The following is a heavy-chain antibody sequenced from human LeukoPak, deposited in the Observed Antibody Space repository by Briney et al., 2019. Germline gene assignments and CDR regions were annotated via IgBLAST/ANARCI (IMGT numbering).Heavy chain of an antibody. CDR3: AREPTLTIAALRRPFDY. J-gene: IGHJ4*02. D-gene: IGHD6-13*01. V-gene: IGHV1-2*02. CDR2: INPDSGGT. Sequence: GASVKVSCKASGYTFTGYYMHWVRQAPGQGLEWMGWINPDSGGTNYAQKFQDRVTMTGDTSISTAYMELSSLRSEDTAVYYCAREPTLTIAALRRPFDYWGQGTLVTVSS. CDR1: GYTFTGYY.